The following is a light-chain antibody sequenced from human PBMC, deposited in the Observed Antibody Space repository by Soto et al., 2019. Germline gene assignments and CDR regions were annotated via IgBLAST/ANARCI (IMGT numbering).Light chain of an antibody. CDR3: QQANSFPIT. J-gene: IGKJ5*01. Sequence: IQLTQSPSSLSASVGDSVTITCRASQGISSFLAWYQQKPGKAPKLLIYAASTLQSGVPSRFSGSGSGTDFTLTISSLQPEDCAIYFCQQANSFPITFGQGTRLEIK. V-gene: IGKV1-9*01. CDR2: AAS. CDR1: QGISSF.